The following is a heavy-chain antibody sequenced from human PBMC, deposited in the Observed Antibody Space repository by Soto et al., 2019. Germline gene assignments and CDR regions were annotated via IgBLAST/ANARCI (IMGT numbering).Heavy chain of an antibody. CDR2: ITPSSTYI. V-gene: IGHV3-21*01. CDR3: ATYRAGLDFYMDV. CDR1: GFTFSGYS. J-gene: IGHJ6*03. D-gene: IGHD3-16*01. Sequence: GGSLRLSCAASGFTFSGYSMNWVRQAPGTGLEWVSSITPSSTYINYADSVRGRFTISRDNARNSLYLQMNSLRAEDTAVYYCATYRAGLDFYMDVWGKGTTVTVSS.